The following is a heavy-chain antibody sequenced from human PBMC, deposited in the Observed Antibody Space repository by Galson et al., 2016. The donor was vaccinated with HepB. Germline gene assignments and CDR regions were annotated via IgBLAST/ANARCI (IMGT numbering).Heavy chain of an antibody. J-gene: IGHJ6*02. CDR3: ARVGFVATIETNYFYYYGMDV. CDR1: GFTFSTYS. V-gene: IGHV3-30*04. Sequence: SLRLSCAASGFTFSTYSMHWVRQAPGKGLEWVAVISYDGSYEYYADSVKGRFTISRDNSKNTLFVQMNSLRFEDTAVYYCARVGFVATIETNYFYYYGMDVWGQGTTVTVS. D-gene: IGHD5-12*01. CDR2: ISYDGSYE.